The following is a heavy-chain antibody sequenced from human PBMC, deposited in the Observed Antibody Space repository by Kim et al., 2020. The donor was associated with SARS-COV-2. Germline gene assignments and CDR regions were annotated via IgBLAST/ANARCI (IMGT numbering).Heavy chain of an antibody. CDR2: ISGSGGST. D-gene: IGHD6-13*01. Sequence: GGSLRLSCAASGFTFSSYAMSWVRQAPGKGLEWVSAISGSGGSTYYAYSVKGRFTISRDNSKNTLYLQMNSLRAEDTAVYYCAKRGSSSWYGTFDYWGQGTLVTVSS. CDR3: AKRGSSSWYGTFDY. V-gene: IGHV3-23*01. J-gene: IGHJ4*02. CDR1: GFTFSSYA.